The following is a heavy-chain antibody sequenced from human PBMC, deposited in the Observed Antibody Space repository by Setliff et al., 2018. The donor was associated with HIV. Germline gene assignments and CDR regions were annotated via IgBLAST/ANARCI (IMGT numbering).Heavy chain of an antibody. D-gene: IGHD3-16*02. CDR2: LYYGGST. CDR1: GDSISTINSY. Sequence: SETLSLTCTVSGDSISTINSYWGWVRQPPGKGLEWIGSLYYGGSTYYHPSPKSRVTISVDTYKNHFTLKLSSVSAADSAVYYCARHQVIPTVIGAFDIWGQGTVVTGSS. V-gene: IGHV4-39*01. CDR3: ARHQVIPTVIGAFDI. J-gene: IGHJ3*02.